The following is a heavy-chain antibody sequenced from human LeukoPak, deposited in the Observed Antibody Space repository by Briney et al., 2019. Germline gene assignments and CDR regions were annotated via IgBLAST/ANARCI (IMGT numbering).Heavy chain of an antibody. CDR2: INHSGST. J-gene: IGHJ5*02. V-gene: IGHV4-34*01. D-gene: IGHD6-19*01. CDR1: GGSISGYY. CDR3: ARDYSSGWGFDP. Sequence: PSETLSLTCTVSGGSISGYYWSWIRQPPGKGLEWIGEINHSGSTNYNPSLKSRVTISVDTSKNQFSLKLSSVTAADTAVYYCARDYSSGWGFDPWGQGTLVTVSS.